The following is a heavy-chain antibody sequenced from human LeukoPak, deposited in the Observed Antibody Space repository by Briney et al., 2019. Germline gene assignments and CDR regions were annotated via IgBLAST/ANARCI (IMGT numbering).Heavy chain of an antibody. D-gene: IGHD2-2*01. CDR3: ASLLVPAAILDWFDP. J-gene: IGHJ5*02. Sequence: GGSLRLSCAASGFTFSSYAMSWVRQAPGKGLEWVSAISGSGGSTYYADSVKGRFTISRDNSKNTLYLQMNSLRAEDTAVYYCASLLVPAAILDWFDPWGQGTLVTVSS. V-gene: IGHV3-23*01. CDR2: ISGSGGST. CDR1: GFTFSSYA.